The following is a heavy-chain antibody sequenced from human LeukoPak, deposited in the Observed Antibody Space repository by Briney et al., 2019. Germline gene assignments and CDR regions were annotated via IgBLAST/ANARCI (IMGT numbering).Heavy chain of an antibody. CDR1: GGSFSGYY. CDR3: ASDNTAMFD. V-gene: IGHV4-34*01. CDR2: INHSGST. D-gene: IGHD5-18*01. J-gene: IGHJ4*02. Sequence: SETLSLTCAVYGGSFSGYYWSWIRQPPGKGLEWIGEINHSGSTNYNPSLKSRVTISVDTSKNQSSLKLSSVTAADTAVYYCASDNTAMFDWGQGTLVTVSS.